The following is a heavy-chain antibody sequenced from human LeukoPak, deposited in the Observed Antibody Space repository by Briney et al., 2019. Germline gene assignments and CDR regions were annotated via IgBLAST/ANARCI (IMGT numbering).Heavy chain of an antibody. CDR1: GFTFSSYA. Sequence: GGSLRLSCAASGFTFSSYAMRWVRQAPGKGLEWVAVISYDGSNKYYADSVKGRFTISRDNSKNTLCLQMNSLRADDTAVYYCARVGVRGQYYYYYMDVWGKGTTVTVSS. CDR3: ARVGVRGQYYYYYMDV. V-gene: IGHV3-30-3*01. CDR2: ISYDGSNK. J-gene: IGHJ6*03. D-gene: IGHD3-10*02.